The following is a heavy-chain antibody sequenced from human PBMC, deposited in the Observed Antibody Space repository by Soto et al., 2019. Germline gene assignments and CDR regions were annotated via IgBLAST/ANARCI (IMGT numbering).Heavy chain of an antibody. Sequence: PSETLSLTCTVSGDSISYYYWSWIRQPPGKGLEWIGYVYYDGSTNYNPSLESRVTMSIDTSKNQFSLKLGSVIAADTAGYYCVSYARQSGRYVLDYWGQGSLLIVSS. D-gene: IGHD3-10*01. J-gene: IGHJ4*02. CDR2: VYYDGST. V-gene: IGHV4-59*01. CDR1: GDSISYYY. CDR3: VSYARQSGRYVLDY.